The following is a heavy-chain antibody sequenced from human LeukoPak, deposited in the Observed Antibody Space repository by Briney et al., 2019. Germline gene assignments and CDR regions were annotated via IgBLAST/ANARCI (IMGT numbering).Heavy chain of an antibody. V-gene: IGHV4-34*01. CDR2: INHSGST. J-gene: IGHJ4*02. CDR3: ARVYYDILTGYSRGRYFDY. D-gene: IGHD3-9*01. CDR1: GGSFSGYY. Sequence: SETLSLTCAVYGGSFSGYYWSWIRQPPGKGLEWIGEINHSGSTNYNPSPKSRVTISVDTSKNQFSLKLSSVTAADTAVYYCARVYYDILTGYSRGRYFDYWGQGTLVTVSS.